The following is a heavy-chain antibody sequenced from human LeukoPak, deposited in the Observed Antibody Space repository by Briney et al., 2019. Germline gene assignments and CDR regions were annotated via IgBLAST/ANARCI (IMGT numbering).Heavy chain of an antibody. J-gene: IGHJ4*02. CDR3: ANGPATVAMVPEGPYFDY. Sequence: PGGSLRLSCAASGFTFSSYAMSWVRQAPGKGLEWVSAISGSGGSTYYADSVKGRFTISRDNSKNTLYLQMNSLRAEDTAVYYCANGPATVAMVPEGPYFDYWGQGTLVTVSS. V-gene: IGHV3-23*01. CDR1: GFTFSSYA. CDR2: ISGSGGST. D-gene: IGHD5-18*01.